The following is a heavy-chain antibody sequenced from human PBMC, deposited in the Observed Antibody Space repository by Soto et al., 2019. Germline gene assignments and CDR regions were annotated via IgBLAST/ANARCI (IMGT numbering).Heavy chain of an antibody. CDR3: AKDSRDYGDYNWFDP. V-gene: IGHV3-23*01. CDR2: ISGNGGNT. CDR1: GFTFSTYA. D-gene: IGHD4-17*01. Sequence: GGSLRLSCAASGFTFSTYAMSWVRQAPGKGLEWVSTISGNGGNTYYADSVTGRFTISRDNSKNTLYLQMNSLRAEETAVYYCAKDSRDYGDYNWFDPWGQGTLVTVSS. J-gene: IGHJ5*02.